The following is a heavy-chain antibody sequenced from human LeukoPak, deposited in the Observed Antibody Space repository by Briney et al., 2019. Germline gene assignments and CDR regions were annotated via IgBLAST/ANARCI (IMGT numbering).Heavy chain of an antibody. CDR2: TSDRGDYT. V-gene: IGHV3-23*01. CDR3: AKKAQYNGNYPLDY. D-gene: IGHD1-26*01. Sequence: PGGSLRLSCEGSAFIFSGHWMNWVRQTPGKGLEWVSGTSDRGDYTYYADSVKGRFTISRDNSKNTLYLQMNSLRAEDTALYFCAKKAQYNGNYPLDYWGQGALVTVSS. CDR1: AFIFSGHW. J-gene: IGHJ4*02.